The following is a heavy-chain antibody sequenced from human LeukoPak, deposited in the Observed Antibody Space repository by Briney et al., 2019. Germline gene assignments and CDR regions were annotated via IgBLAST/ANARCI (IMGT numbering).Heavy chain of an antibody. CDR3: ARHENWGSTKGDSFYI. CDR2: VHYSGTT. V-gene: IGHV4-59*08. J-gene: IGHJ3*02. D-gene: IGHD7-27*01. Sequence: SETLSLTCSVSGGSLNSYYWIWIRQPPGKGLEGIGYVHYSGTTKYNPSLQGRVTISVDTSQNQSSLKVSSVTAADTAVYYCARHENWGSTKGDSFYIWGQGKMVTVSS. CDR1: GGSLNSYY.